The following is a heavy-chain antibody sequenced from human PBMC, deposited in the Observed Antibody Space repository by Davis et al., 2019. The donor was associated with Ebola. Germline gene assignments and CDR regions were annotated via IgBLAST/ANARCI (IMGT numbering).Heavy chain of an antibody. J-gene: IGHJ6*02. CDR3: ARGEGPYYYYYGMDV. V-gene: IGHV3-74*01. CDR2: INSDGSST. CDR1: GFTFSSYW. Sequence: PGGSLRLSCAASGFTFSSYWMHWVRQAPGKGLVWVSRINSDGSSTSYADSVKGRFTISRDNAKNTLYLQMNSLRAEDTAVYYCARGEGPYYYYYGMDVWGQGTTVTVSS.